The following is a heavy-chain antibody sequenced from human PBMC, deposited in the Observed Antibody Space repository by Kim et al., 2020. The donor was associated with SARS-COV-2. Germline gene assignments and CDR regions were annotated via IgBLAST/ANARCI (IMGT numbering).Heavy chain of an antibody. V-gene: IGHV1-46*01. D-gene: IGHD3-22*01. J-gene: IGHJ4*02. CDR2: INPSGGST. Sequence: ASVKVSCKESGYTFTSYYMHWVRQAPGQGLEWMGIINPSGGSTSYAQKFQGRVTMTRDTSTSTVYMELSSLRSEDTAVYYCARALLARRYYYDSSGYYYPYYFDYWGQGTLVTVSS. CDR3: ARALLARRYYYDSSGYYYPYYFDY. CDR1: GYTFTSYY.